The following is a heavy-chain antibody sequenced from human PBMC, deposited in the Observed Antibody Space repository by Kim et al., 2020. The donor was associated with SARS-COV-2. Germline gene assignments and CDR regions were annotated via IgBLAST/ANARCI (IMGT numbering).Heavy chain of an antibody. CDR3: EKDGFGYSSSSILDY. CDR1: GFTFSSYG. D-gene: IGHD6-6*01. J-gene: IGHJ4*01. Sequence: GGSLRLSCAASGFTFSSYGMHWVRQAPGKGLEWVAVISYDGSNKYYADSVKGRFTISRDNSKNTLYVQMNSLRAEDTAVYYCEKDGFGYSSSSILDYWG. V-gene: IGHV3-30*18. CDR2: ISYDGSNK.